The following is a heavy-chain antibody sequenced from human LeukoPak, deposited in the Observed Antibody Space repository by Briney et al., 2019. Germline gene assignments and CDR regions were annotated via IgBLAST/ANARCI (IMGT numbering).Heavy chain of an antibody. CDR3: AKDTTWGWNDGGDAFDI. J-gene: IGHJ3*02. Sequence: QTGGSLRLSCAASGFTFSSYAMSWVRQAPGKGLEWVSAISGSGGSTYYADPVKGRFTISRDNSKNTLYLQMNSLRAEDTAVYYCAKDTTWGWNDGGDAFDIWGQGTMVTVSS. D-gene: IGHD1-1*01. CDR1: GFTFSSYA. CDR2: ISGSGGST. V-gene: IGHV3-23*01.